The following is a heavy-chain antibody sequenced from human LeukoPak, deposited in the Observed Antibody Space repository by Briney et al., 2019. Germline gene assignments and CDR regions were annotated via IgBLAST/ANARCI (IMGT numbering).Heavy chain of an antibody. V-gene: IGHV4-61*02. CDR2: IYTSGST. D-gene: IGHD1-1*01. J-gene: IGHJ5*02. CDR3: ARANWKKTNWFDP. Sequence: PSQTLSLTCTVSGGSISSGSYYWRWVRQPAGTGLEWIGRIYTSGSTNYNPSLKSRVTISVDTSKNQFSLKLSSVTAADTAVYYCARANWKKTNWFDPWGQGTLVTVSS. CDR1: GGSISSGSYY.